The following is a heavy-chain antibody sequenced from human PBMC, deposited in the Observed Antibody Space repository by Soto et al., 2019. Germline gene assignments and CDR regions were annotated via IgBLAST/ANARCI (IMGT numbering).Heavy chain of an antibody. V-gene: IGHV1-18*01. CDR3: ARESSSWPRHYYYGMDV. CDR2: ISAYNGNT. Sequence: GASVKVSCKASGYTFTSYGISWVRQAPGQGLEWMGWISAYNGNTNYAQKLQGRVTMTTDTSTSTAYMELRSLRSDDTAVYYCARESSSWPRHYYYGMDVWGQGTTVTVSS. D-gene: IGHD6-13*01. CDR1: GYTFTSYG. J-gene: IGHJ6*02.